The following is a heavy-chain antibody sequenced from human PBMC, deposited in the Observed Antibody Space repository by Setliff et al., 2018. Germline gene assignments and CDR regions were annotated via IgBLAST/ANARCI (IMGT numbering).Heavy chain of an antibody. CDR1: GYSFTKNA. V-gene: IGHV1-3*01. CDR3: ARDGNNWNDLDY. Sequence: VASVKVSCKASGYSFTKNAIHWVRQAPGQRLEWMGWINPGSGNTKYSQTFQGRVTITRDKSASTAYMELTSLKSEDTAVYYCARDGNNWNDLDYWGHGTLVTVSS. J-gene: IGHJ4*01. CDR2: INPGSGNT. D-gene: IGHD1-20*01.